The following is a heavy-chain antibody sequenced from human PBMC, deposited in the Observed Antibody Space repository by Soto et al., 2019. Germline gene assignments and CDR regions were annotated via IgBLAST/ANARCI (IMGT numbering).Heavy chain of an antibody. J-gene: IGHJ4*02. Sequence: GGSLRLSCAPSGFTFSTYGMHWVRQAPGKGLEWVAVIWYDGSNQHYADSVKGRFTISRDNSKNMLYLQMNSLRAEDTAVYYCARDLGAFNYGSAYFDYWGQGTPVTVSS. D-gene: IGHD3-10*01. CDR1: GFTFSTYG. CDR3: ARDLGAFNYGSAYFDY. V-gene: IGHV3-33*01. CDR2: IWYDGSNQ.